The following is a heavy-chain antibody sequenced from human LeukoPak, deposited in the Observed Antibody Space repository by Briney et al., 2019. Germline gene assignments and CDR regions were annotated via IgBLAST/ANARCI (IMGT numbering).Heavy chain of an antibody. CDR2: IYYSGST. D-gene: IGHD2-15*01. CDR3: VGYCRGGSCYGAFDI. J-gene: IGHJ3*02. V-gene: IGHV4-30-4*01. Sequence: SETLSLTCTVSGGSLSSGDYYWSWIRQPPGKGLEWIGYIYYSGSTYYNPSLKSRVTISVDTSKNQFSLKLSSVTAADTAVYYCVGYCRGGSCYGAFDIWGQGTMVTVSS. CDR1: GGSLSSGDYY.